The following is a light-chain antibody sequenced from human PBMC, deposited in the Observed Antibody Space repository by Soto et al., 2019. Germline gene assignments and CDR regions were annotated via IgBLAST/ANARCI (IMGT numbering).Light chain of an antibody. Sequence: DIVLTQSPCTLSLSPGERATLSCGASQYVSSNYLAWYQQRAGQAPRLLIYGASSRATGIPDRFTGRGSGTDFTLIISSLEPEDFAVYYCQQYATSPFTFGPGTKVDI. CDR1: QYVSSNY. V-gene: IGKV3-20*01. CDR3: QQYATSPFT. J-gene: IGKJ3*01. CDR2: GAS.